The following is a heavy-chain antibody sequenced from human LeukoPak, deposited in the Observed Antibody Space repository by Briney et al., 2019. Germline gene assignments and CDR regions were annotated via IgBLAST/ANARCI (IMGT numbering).Heavy chain of an antibody. CDR1: GFTFSNYG. D-gene: IGHD7-27*01. Sequence: GGSLRLSCAASGFTFSNYGMHWVRQTPGKGPEWVAVISYDGSNKYCADSVKGRFTVSRDNSKNTLYLQMNSLRAEDTAVCYCAKDLLFSNWGSRGLDVWGQGTTVTVSS. V-gene: IGHV3-30*18. CDR2: ISYDGSNK. J-gene: IGHJ6*02. CDR3: AKDLLFSNWGSRGLDV.